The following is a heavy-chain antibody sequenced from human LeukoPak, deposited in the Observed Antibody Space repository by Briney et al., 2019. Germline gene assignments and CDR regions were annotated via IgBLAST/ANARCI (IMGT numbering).Heavy chain of an antibody. CDR3: ARLSTYYYGSGKLPQRVYYFDY. V-gene: IGHV4-39*01. D-gene: IGHD3-10*01. CDR2: IYYSGST. CDR1: GGSISSSSYY. Sequence: PSETLSLTCTVSGGSISSSSYYWGWIRQPPGKGLEWIGSIYYSGSTYYNPSLKSRVTISVDTSKNQFSLKLSSVTAADTAVHYCARLSTYYYGSGKLPQRVYYFDYWGQGTLVTVSS. J-gene: IGHJ4*02.